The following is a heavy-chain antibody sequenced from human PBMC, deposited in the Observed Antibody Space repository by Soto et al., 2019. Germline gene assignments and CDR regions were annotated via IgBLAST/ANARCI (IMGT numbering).Heavy chain of an antibody. Sequence: QITLRESGPSLVKPTETLTLTCTFSGFSLTTTGVGVGWIRQPPGKALEWLAVVFWDVGERYSPSLKSSVTTPXXXAXXQVVLTMTNMDPADTAPYYCTRVCGSGSWGWYFHSWGQGTLVSVSS. D-gene: IGHD1-26*01. CDR1: GFSLTTTGVG. V-gene: IGHV2-5*02. J-gene: IGHJ4*02. CDR2: VFWDVGE. CDR3: TRVCGSGSWGWYFHS.